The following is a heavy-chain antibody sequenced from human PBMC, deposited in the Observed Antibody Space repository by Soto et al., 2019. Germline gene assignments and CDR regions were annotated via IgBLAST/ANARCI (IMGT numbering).Heavy chain of an antibody. CDR3: AREGVAPYRYYGMDA. CDR2: ISSYNGDT. V-gene: IGHV1-18*01. D-gene: IGHD5-12*01. CDR1: GYTFTSSG. J-gene: IGHJ6*02. Sequence: ASVKVSCTAYGYTFTSSGITLVRKAPGQGPEWMGWISSYNGDTNYAQTFQGRVTMTTDTSTSTAYMELRSLRSDDTAVYYCAREGVAPYRYYGMDAWGQGTPVTVS.